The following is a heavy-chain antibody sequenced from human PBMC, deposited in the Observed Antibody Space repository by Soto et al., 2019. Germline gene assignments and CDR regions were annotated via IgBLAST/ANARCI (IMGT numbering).Heavy chain of an antibody. V-gene: IGHV1-2*02. Sequence: QAHLVQSGAEVKKPGASVKVSCEASGYTFTSYYMHWVRQAPGQGLEWMGWINPNSGDTKYAQKFRGRVTMTRDTSITTAYMEVKMLTSDDTAVYYCARQLAYCGGDCFTEPVDYWGQGTLVTVSS. CDR3: ARQLAYCGGDCFTEPVDY. J-gene: IGHJ4*02. CDR2: INPNSGDT. CDR1: GYTFTSYY. D-gene: IGHD2-21*02.